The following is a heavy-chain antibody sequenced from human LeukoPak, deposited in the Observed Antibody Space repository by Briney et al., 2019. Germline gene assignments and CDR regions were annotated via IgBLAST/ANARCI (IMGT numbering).Heavy chain of an antibody. J-gene: IGHJ4*02. CDR3: VPLNWNPPGDFDR. CDR2: IEYDGSNR. CDR1: GFTFSSYG. D-gene: IGHD1-20*01. Sequence: GGSLRLSCAASGFTFSSYGVHWVRQAPGKGLEWVTFIEYDGSNRYYADSVKGRFTISRDNSKNTLYLQMNSLRTEDTAVYYCVPLNWNPPGDFDRWGQGTLVTVSS. V-gene: IGHV3-30*02.